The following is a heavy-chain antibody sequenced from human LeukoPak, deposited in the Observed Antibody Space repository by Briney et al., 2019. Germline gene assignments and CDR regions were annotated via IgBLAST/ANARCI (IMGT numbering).Heavy chain of an antibody. D-gene: IGHD4-17*01. V-gene: IGHV1-2*04. CDR2: INPNRGDT. CDR1: GYTFTNNY. Sequence: ASVKVSCNASGYTFTNNYIHWVRQAPGHGLEWMGWINPNRGDTNYAQKFQGWVTMTRDTSISTAFMELTRLTSDDTAVYYCTRDLLGFATTPLSDWGQGTLVTVSS. CDR3: TRDLLGFATTPLSD. J-gene: IGHJ4*02.